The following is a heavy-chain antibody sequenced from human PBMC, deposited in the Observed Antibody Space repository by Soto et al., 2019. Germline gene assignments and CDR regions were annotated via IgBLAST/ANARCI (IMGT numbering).Heavy chain of an antibody. V-gene: IGHV1-69*01. Sequence: QVQLVQSGAEVKKPGSSVKVSCKASGGTFSSYAISWVRQAHGQGLEWMGGIIPIFGTANYAQKFQGRVTITQDESTSTAYMELSSLRSEDTAVYYCARWVVNSTSSYDYYYGMDVWGQGTTVTV. CDR3: ARWVVNSTSSYDYYYGMDV. CDR1: GGTFSSYA. J-gene: IGHJ6*02. D-gene: IGHD6-6*01. CDR2: IIPIFGTA.